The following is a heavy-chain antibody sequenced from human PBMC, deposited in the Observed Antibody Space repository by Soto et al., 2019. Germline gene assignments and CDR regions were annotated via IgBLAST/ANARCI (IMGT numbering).Heavy chain of an antibody. CDR1: GGSISSSSYY. Sequence: SETLSLTCTVSGGSISSSSYYWGWIRQPPGKGLEWIGSIYYSGSTYYNPSLKSRVTISVDTSKNQFSLKLSFVTAADTAVYYCARPPIAAAGLSPVVWGQGTLVTVSS. J-gene: IGHJ4*02. V-gene: IGHV4-39*01. CDR3: ARPPIAAAGLSPVV. CDR2: IYYSGST. D-gene: IGHD6-13*01.